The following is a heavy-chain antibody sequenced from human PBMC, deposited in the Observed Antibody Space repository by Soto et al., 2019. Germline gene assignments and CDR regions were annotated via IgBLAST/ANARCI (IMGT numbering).Heavy chain of an antibody. D-gene: IGHD4-4*01. Sequence: QVQLVQSGAEVKKPGASVKVSCKTSGYTFTTFDINWVRQATGQGLEWMGWMSPKNDNTGYAQKFQGRVTMTRNTSINTAYMGLSSLRSEDTAVYYCARGVTEGMDVWGQGTTVTVSS. V-gene: IGHV1-8*01. J-gene: IGHJ6*02. CDR2: MSPKNDNT. CDR1: GYTFTTFD. CDR3: ARGVTEGMDV.